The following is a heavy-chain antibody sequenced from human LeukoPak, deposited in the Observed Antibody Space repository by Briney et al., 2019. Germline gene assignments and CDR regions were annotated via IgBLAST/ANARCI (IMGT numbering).Heavy chain of an antibody. CDR2: ISAYNGNT. D-gene: IGHD4-17*01. V-gene: IGHV1-18*01. CDR1: GYTFPTYG. J-gene: IGHJ1*01. Sequence: ASVKVSCTASGYTFPTYGITWVRQAPGQGLEWMGWISAYNGNTNYAQNLQGRVTLTTDTSTRTAYMELRSLKSEDTAVYYCARGDYGAESGNYFQHWGQGTLVTVSS. CDR3: ARGDYGAESGNYFQH.